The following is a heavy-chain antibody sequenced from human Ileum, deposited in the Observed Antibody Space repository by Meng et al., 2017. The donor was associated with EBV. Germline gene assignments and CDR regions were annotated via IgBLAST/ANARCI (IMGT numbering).Heavy chain of an antibody. CDR3: ASRPTGIGY. Sequence: GSLSLTWTLSRACAVSGGCCSGACRTGVRGPPGKGLEWLGEIIHCGTSSNNRSIKSRVNISIDMSKNQLSLMPRAVTVADRAVSYCASRPTGIGYWGQGTLVTVSS. J-gene: IGHJ4*02. CDR2: IIHCGTS. D-gene: IGHD1-1*01. CDR1: GGCCSGAC. V-gene: IGHV4-34*12.